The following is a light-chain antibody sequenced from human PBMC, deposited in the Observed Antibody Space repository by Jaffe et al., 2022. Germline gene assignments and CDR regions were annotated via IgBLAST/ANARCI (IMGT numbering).Light chain of an antibody. Sequence: EIVLTQSPGTLSLSPGDRATLSCRASQSVPAGYLAWYQQKPGQAPRLLIYTASTRATGVPDRFSGSGSGTDFTLTISRLEPEDFAVYYCQQYGSSLYTFGQGTKLEIK. CDR2: TAS. V-gene: IGKV3-20*01. CDR1: QSVPAGY. CDR3: QQYGSSLYT. J-gene: IGKJ2*01.